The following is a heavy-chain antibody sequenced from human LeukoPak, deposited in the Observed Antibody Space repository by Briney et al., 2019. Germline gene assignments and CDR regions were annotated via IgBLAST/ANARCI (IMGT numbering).Heavy chain of an antibody. CDR1: GFTFSSYN. CDR3: ARDEKYSGSYYRDYYYMDV. CDR2: ISSSSSTI. V-gene: IGHV3-48*01. Sequence: AGGSLRLSCAASGFTFSSYNMNWVRQAPGKGLEWVSYISSSSSTIYYADSVKGRFTISRDNAKNSLYLQMNSLRAEDTAVYYCARDEKYSGSYYRDYYYMDVWGKGTTVTVSS. D-gene: IGHD1-26*01. J-gene: IGHJ6*03.